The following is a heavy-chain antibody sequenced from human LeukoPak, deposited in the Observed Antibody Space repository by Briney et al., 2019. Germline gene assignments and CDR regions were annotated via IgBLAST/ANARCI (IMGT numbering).Heavy chain of an antibody. CDR3: ARVYFIAAAGYFDY. Sequence: ASVKVPCKASGGTFSSYAISWVRQAPGQGLEWMGRIIPILGIANYAQKFQGRVTITADKSTSTAYMELSSLRSEDTAVYYCARVYFIAAAGYFDYWGQGTLVTVSS. CDR1: GGTFSSYA. V-gene: IGHV1-69*04. CDR2: IIPILGIA. D-gene: IGHD6-13*01. J-gene: IGHJ4*02.